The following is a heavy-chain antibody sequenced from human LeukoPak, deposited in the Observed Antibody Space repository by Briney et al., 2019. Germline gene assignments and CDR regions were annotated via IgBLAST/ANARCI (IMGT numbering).Heavy chain of an antibody. J-gene: IGHJ5*02. V-gene: IGHV4-38-2*02. CDR2: IYYSGST. Sequence: SETLSLTCSVSGYSISSGYYWGWIRQPPGKGLEWIASIYYSGSTYYNPSLKSRVTISVDTSKNQFSLKLSSVTAADTAVYYCARAGYCSGGSCYGMDWFDPWGQGTLVTVSS. CDR3: ARAGYCSGGSCYGMDWFDP. D-gene: IGHD2-15*01. CDR1: GYSISSGYY.